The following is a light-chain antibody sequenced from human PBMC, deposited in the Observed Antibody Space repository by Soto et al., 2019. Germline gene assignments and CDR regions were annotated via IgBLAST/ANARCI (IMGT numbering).Light chain of an antibody. Sequence: ELVMTQSPATLSVSPGERATLSCRASQSVSSNLAWYQQKPGQAPRLLIYGASTRATGIPARFSGSGSGTEFILTISSLQSEDFALYYCQQYNNWPPWTFGQGTKVEIK. V-gene: IGKV3-15*01. CDR3: QQYNNWPPWT. J-gene: IGKJ1*01. CDR2: GAS. CDR1: QSVSSN.